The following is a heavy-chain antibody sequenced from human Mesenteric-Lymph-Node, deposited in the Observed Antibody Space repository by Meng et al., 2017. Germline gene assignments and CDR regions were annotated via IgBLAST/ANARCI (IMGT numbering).Heavy chain of an antibody. Sequence: GESLKISCAASGFTFDDYTMHWVRQPPGKGLEWVSSISASLSYIYYADSVKGRFTISRDNAKNSLYLQLDSLRAEDTAMYYCARPSLNDYADFDMWGQGTMVTVSS. CDR2: ISASLSYI. D-gene: IGHD4-17*01. CDR3: ARPSLNDYADFDM. V-gene: IGHV3-21*01. CDR1: GFTFDDYT. J-gene: IGHJ3*02.